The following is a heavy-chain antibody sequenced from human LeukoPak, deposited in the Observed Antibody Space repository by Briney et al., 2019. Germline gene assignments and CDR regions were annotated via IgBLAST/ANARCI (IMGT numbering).Heavy chain of an antibody. Sequence: ASVKVSCKASGFTFTSSAAQWVRQARGQRLEWIGWIVVGSGNTNYAQKFQERVTITRDMSTSTAYMELSSLRSEDTAVYYCAADLNSTSFDYWGQGTLVTVSS. J-gene: IGHJ4*02. V-gene: IGHV1-58*01. D-gene: IGHD1-7*01. CDR2: IVVGSGNT. CDR1: GFTFTSSA. CDR3: AADLNSTSFDY.